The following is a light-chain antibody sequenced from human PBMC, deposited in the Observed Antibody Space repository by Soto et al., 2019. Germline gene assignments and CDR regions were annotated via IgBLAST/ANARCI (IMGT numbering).Light chain of an antibody. CDR3: QVWDSSSDQAV. V-gene: IGLV3-21*02. CDR2: DDS. CDR1: NIGSKS. J-gene: IGLJ7*01. Sequence: SYELTQPPSVSVAPGQTARITCGGNNIGSKSVHWYQQKPGQAPVLVVYDDSDRPSGITERFSGSNSGNTATLTISRVEDGDEADYYCQVWDSSSDQAVFGGGTQLTVL.